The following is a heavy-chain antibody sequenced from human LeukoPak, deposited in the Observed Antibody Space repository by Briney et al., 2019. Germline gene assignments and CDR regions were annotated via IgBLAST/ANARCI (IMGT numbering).Heavy chain of an antibody. V-gene: IGHV1-69*13. CDR1: GGTFSSYA. Sequence: ASVKVSCKASGGTFSSYAISWVRQAPGQGLEWMGGIIPIFGTANYAQKFQGRVTITADESTSAAYMELSSLRSEDTAVYYCASGGNYAFDIWGQGTMVTVSS. D-gene: IGHD4-23*01. J-gene: IGHJ3*02. CDR3: ASGGNYAFDI. CDR2: IIPIFGTA.